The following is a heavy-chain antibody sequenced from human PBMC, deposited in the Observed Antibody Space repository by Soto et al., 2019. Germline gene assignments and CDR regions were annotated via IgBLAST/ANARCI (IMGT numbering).Heavy chain of an antibody. CDR3: ARERYQVISDGMDV. CDR2: INPQTGGT. V-gene: IGHV1-2*02. J-gene: IGHJ6*02. D-gene: IGHD2-2*01. Sequence: ASVKVSCKASGYTFTGYYIHWVREAPGQGLEWMGWINPQTGGTSYAQKFQGRVTLSRDTSINTAYLELSRLTFDDAAVYFCARERYQVISDGMDVWGQGATVTVSS. CDR1: GYTFTGYY.